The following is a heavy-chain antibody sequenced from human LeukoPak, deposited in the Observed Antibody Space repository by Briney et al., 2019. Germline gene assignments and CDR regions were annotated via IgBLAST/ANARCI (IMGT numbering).Heavy chain of an antibody. V-gene: IGHV4-30-2*01. CDR2: IYHSGST. D-gene: IGHD6-19*01. CDR3: ASLSVAGLDY. CDR1: GGSISSGGYS. Sequence: PQTLSLTCAVSGGSISSGGYSWSWIRQPPGKGLEWIGYIYHSGSTNYNPSLKSRVTISVDTSKNQFSLKLSSVTAADTAVYYCASLSVAGLDYWGQGTLVTVSS. J-gene: IGHJ4*02.